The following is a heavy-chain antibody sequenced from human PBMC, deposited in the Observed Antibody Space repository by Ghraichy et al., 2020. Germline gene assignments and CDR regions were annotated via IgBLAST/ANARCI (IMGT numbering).Heavy chain of an antibody. CDR2: SRNKARSYTT. D-gene: IGHD3-10*01. J-gene: IGHJ4*02. Sequence: GGSLRLSCAASGFTFSDYFMDWFRQAPGKGLEWIARSRNKARSYTTEYAASVKGRFTISRDDAKKSLYLQMNNMEADDTAVYYCVRSESDWGQGTLVTVSS. CDR1: GFTFSDYF. CDR3: VRSESD. V-gene: IGHV3-72*01.